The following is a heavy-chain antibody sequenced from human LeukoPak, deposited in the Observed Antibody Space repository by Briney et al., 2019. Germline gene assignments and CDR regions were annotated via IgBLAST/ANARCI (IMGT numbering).Heavy chain of an antibody. V-gene: IGHV4-38-2*02. D-gene: IGHD3-22*01. Sequence: SETLSLTCTVSGFSISNGYYRGWIRQPPGKGLEWIGSMYHSGSSYYNPSLKSRVTISIDTSNDELSLKLTSVTAADTAVYYCTRALYYDSSGPYFDLWGRGTLVIVSS. CDR2: MYHSGSS. CDR3: TRALYYDSSGPYFDL. CDR1: GFSISNGYY. J-gene: IGHJ2*01.